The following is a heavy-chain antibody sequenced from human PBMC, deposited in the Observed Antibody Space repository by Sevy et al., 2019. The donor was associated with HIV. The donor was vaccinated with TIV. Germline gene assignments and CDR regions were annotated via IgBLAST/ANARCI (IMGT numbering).Heavy chain of an antibody. Sequence: GGSLRLSCAASGFSFNNHWMSWVRQAPEKGLERVANIKHDGSEKYYADSLEGRFAVSRDNAKNSLFLQINSLRVEDTAVYFCARLPTGLQSFNYLLSTYFDSWGQGTLVTVSS. J-gene: IGHJ4*02. CDR3: ARLPTGLQSFNYLLSTYFDS. CDR2: IKHDGSEK. V-gene: IGHV3-7*01. CDR1: GFSFNNHW. D-gene: IGHD3-9*01.